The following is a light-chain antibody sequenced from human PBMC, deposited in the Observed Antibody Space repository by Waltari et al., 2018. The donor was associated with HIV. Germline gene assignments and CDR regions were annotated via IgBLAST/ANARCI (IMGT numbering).Light chain of an antibody. Sequence: QSVLSQPPSAPGTPGQRVTISCSGGLSHIGRNYVYLYQQFSGMAPKLVIFRNDQRPPEVHDRFTGSKSGTSASLIITGLQSEDESDYYCAVWDDKLGAWLFGGGTRVTV. J-gene: IGLJ3*02. CDR1: LSHIGRNY. V-gene: IGLV1-47*01. CDR3: AVWDDKLGAWL. CDR2: RND.